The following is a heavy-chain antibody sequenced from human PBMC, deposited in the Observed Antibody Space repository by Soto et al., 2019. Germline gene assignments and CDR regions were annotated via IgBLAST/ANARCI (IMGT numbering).Heavy chain of an antibody. Sequence: EVQLVESGGGLVQPGGSLRLSCVDSGFTFSSYWMSWVRQAPVKGLEWVGNIKQDGSDENYVDSLKGRFTISRDNARKSMYLQMNRLRAEDTAVYYCARIAATGRGWDVWGQGTTLGVSS. CDR2: IKQDGSDE. V-gene: IGHV3-7*01. CDR1: GFTFSSYW. D-gene: IGHD6-13*01. J-gene: IGHJ6*02. CDR3: ARIAATGRGWDV.